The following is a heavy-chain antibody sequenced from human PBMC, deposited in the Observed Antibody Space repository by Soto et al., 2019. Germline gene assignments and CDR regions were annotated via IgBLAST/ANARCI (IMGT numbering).Heavy chain of an antibody. CDR2: IYSGGST. J-gene: IGHJ4*02. CDR1: GFTVSSNY. V-gene: IGHV3-66*01. CDR3: ARDRRRTRSGSLDY. Sequence: GGSLRLSCAASGFTVSSNYMSWVRQAPGKGLEWVSVIYSGGSTYYADSVKGRFTISRDNSKNTLYLQMNSLRAEDTAVYYCARDRRRTRSGSLDYWGQGTLVTVSS. D-gene: IGHD2-15*01.